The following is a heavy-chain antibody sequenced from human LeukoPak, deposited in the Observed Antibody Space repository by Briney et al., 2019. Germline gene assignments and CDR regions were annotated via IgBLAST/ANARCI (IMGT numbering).Heavy chain of an antibody. CDR2: IMIGGDGK. Sequence: GGSLRLSCAGSGFTFNNYAMSWVRRAPRKGLEWVSTIMIGGDGKHYADSVKGRFTISRDNSKNTLYLQMNSLRAEDTAVYYCARTTLNFDYWGQGTLVTVSS. V-gene: IGHV3-23*01. D-gene: IGHD4-11*01. CDR3: ARTTLNFDY. J-gene: IGHJ4*02. CDR1: GFTFNNYA.